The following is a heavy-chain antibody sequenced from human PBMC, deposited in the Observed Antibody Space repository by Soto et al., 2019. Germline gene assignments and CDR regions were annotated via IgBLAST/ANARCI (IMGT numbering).Heavy chain of an antibody. Sequence: QMEQSGAEVRKPGSSVKVSCKPSGGSLTSYPMAWVRQAPGQGFEWMGGIIPIHGTTEYAQKFQGIVTTPAYESTNRATLELTGLTSEDTAVYYCARGWGLVSWGQGTLVTVSS. CDR3: ARGWGLVS. D-gene: IGHD3-16*01. J-gene: IGHJ4*02. CDR1: GGSLTSYP. V-gene: IGHV1-69*01. CDR2: IIPIHGTT.